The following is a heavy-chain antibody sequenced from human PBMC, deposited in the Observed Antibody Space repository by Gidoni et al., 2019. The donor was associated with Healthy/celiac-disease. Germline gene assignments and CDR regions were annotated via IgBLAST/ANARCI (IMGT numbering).Heavy chain of an antibody. CDR2: IYWNDDK. CDR3: AHRGLNSAYPRFLEWPHYYYYGMDV. D-gene: IGHD3-3*01. J-gene: IGHJ6*02. Sequence: QITLKESGPTLVKPTQTLTLTCPFSGFSLSTSGVGVGWIRQPPGKALEWLALIYWNDDKRYSPSLKSRLTITKDTSKNQVVLTMTNMDPVDTATYYCAHRGLNSAYPRFLEWPHYYYYGMDVWGQGTTVTVSS. CDR1: GFSLSTSGVG. V-gene: IGHV2-5*01.